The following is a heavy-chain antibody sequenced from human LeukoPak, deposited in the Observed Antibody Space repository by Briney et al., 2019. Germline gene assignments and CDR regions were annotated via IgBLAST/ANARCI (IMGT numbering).Heavy chain of an antibody. D-gene: IGHD1-26*01. CDR3: ATTYSGSYYADY. Sequence: SETLSLTCTVSGVSISSSSYYWGWLRQPPGKGLEWIGSIYHSGSTYYNPSLKSRVTISVDTSKNQFSLKLSSVTAADTAVYYCATTYSGSYYADYWGQGTLVTVSS. J-gene: IGHJ4*02. CDR2: IYHSGST. V-gene: IGHV4-39*01. CDR1: GVSISSSSYY.